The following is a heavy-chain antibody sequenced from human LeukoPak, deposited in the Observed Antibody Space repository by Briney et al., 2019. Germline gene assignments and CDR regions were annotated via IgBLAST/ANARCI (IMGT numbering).Heavy chain of an antibody. Sequence: TSSETLSLTCTVSGGSISSSSYYWGWIHQPPGKGLEWIGSIYYSGSTYYNPSLKSRVTISVDTSKNQFSLRLSSVTAADTAVYYCARSTFYDSSAYYHYGMDVWGQGTTVTVSS. CDR2: IYYSGST. J-gene: IGHJ6*02. CDR1: GGSISSSSYY. CDR3: ARSTFYDSSAYYHYGMDV. V-gene: IGHV4-39*01. D-gene: IGHD3-22*01.